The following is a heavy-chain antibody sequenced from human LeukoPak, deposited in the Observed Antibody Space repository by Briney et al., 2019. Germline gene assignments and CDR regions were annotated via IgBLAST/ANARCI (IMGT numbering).Heavy chain of an antibody. J-gene: IGHJ6*03. V-gene: IGHV4-34*01. CDR3: ARGTWIQLWSPYYMDV. CDR2: INHSGST. Sequence: PSETLSLTCAVYGGSFSGYYWSWIRQPPGKGLEWIGEINHSGSTNYNPSLKSRVTISVDTSKNQFSLKLSSVTAADTAVYYCARGTWIQLWSPYYMDVWGKGTTVTVSS. CDR1: GGSFSGYY. D-gene: IGHD5-18*01.